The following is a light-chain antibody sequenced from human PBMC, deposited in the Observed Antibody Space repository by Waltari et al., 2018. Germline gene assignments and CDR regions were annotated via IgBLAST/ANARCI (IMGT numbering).Light chain of an antibody. V-gene: IGKV2-30*02. Sequence: DAVMTQSPLSLPVTLGQPASIPCRPSQSLVQRNGNIYLNWLQQRPGQAPRRLIYKVSNRDSGVPDRFSGSGSGTDFTLKISRVEAEDVGVYYCMQATHWSYTFGQGTKLEIK. J-gene: IGKJ2*01. CDR3: MQATHWSYT. CDR2: KVS. CDR1: QSLVQRNGNIY.